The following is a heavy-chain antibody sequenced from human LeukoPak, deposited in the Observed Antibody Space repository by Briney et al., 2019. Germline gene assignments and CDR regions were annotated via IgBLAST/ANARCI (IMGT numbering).Heavy chain of an antibody. D-gene: IGHD6-13*01. CDR2: IYHSGST. J-gene: IGHJ6*03. V-gene: IGHV4-4*02. CDR1: GGSISSSNW. CDR3: ATIAAAGRLGYYYYYYMDV. Sequence: SETLSLTCAVSGGSISSSNWWSWVRQPPGKGLEWIGEIYHSGSTNYNPSLKSRVTISVDKSKNQFSLKLSSVTAADTAVYYCATIAAAGRLGYYYYYYMDVWGKGTTVTVSS.